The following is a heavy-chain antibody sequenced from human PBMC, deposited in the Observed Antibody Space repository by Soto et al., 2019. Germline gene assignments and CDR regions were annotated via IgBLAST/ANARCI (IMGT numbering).Heavy chain of an antibody. CDR3: AREYYDFWSGYYPDAFDI. CDR2: SIPILGIA. V-gene: IGHV1-69*04. CDR1: GGTFSSYT. J-gene: IGHJ3*02. D-gene: IGHD3-3*01. Sequence: ASVKVSCKASGGTFSSYTISWVRQAPGQGLEWMGRSIPILGIANYAQKFQGRVTITADKSTSTAYMELSSLRSEDTAVYYCAREYYDFWSGYYPDAFDIWGQGTMVTVSS.